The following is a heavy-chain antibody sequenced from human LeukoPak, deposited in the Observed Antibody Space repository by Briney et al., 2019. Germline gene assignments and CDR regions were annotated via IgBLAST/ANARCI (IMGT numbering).Heavy chain of an antibody. Sequence: ASVKVSCKASGYTFTSYGISWVRQAPGQGLEWMGWISAYNGNTNYAQKLQGRVTMTTDTSTSTAYMELRSLRSEDTAVYYCCAVRTDFWSGYRHWYFDLWGRGTLVTVSS. CDR2: ISAYNGNT. J-gene: IGHJ2*01. CDR3: CAVRTDFWSGYRHWYFDL. CDR1: GYTFTSYG. V-gene: IGHV1-18*01. D-gene: IGHD3-3*01.